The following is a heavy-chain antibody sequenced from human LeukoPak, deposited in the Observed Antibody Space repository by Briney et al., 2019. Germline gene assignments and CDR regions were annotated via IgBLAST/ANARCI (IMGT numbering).Heavy chain of an antibody. Sequence: SETLSLTCTVSGGSISSSSYYWGWIRQPPGKGLEWIGSIYYSGSTYYNPSLKSRVTISVNTSKSQFSLKLSSVTAADTAVYYCARYSSSRYAWYFDLWGRGTLVTVSS. CDR1: GGSISSSSYY. V-gene: IGHV4-39*07. D-gene: IGHD6-13*01. J-gene: IGHJ2*01. CDR2: IYYSGST. CDR3: ARYSSSRYAWYFDL.